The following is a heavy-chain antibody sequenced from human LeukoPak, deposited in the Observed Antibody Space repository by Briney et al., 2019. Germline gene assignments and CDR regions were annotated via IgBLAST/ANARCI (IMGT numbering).Heavy chain of an antibody. V-gene: IGHV3-7*01. Sequence: GGSLRLSCAVSGFTFSNYWMKWVRQAPGKGLEWVANINQDGSEKYYVDSVKGRFTISRDSAKTSLYLQMNSLRAEDTAVYYCVRGRFNYGWGLDVWGQGTTVTVSS. J-gene: IGHJ6*02. CDR3: VRGRFNYGWGLDV. CDR1: GFTFSNYW. CDR2: INQDGSEK. D-gene: IGHD5-18*01.